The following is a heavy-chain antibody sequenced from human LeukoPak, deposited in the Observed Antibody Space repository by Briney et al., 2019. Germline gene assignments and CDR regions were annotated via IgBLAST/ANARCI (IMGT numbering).Heavy chain of an antibody. CDR1: GFTFSSNG. V-gene: IGHV3-30*02. CDR3: ANLYYYDSSGYFDY. CDR2: IRYDGSNK. J-gene: IGHJ4*02. Sequence: GGSLRLSCVASGFTFSSNGMYWVRQAPGKGLEWVAFIRYDGSNKYYADSVKGRFTISRDNSKNTLYLQMNSLRAEDTAVYYCANLYYYDSSGYFDYWGQGTLVTVAS. D-gene: IGHD3-22*01.